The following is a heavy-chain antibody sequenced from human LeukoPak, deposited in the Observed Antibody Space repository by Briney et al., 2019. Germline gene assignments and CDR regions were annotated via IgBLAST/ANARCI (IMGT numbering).Heavy chain of an antibody. CDR2: ISYSGST. CDR1: GGSISRYY. V-gene: IGHV4-59*08. J-gene: IGHJ4*02. CDR3: ARGDYDSSVVI. D-gene: IGHD3-22*01. Sequence: SETLSLTCTVSGGSISRYYWSWIRQPPGKGLEWIGYISYSGSTNYNPSLKSRVTISVDTSKNQFSLNLNSVTATDTAVYYCARGDYDSSVVIWGQGTLVTVSS.